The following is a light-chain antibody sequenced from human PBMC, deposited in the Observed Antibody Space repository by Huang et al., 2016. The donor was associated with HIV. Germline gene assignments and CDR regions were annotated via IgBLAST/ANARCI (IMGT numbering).Light chain of an antibody. Sequence: EIVMTQSTATLSVSPGETVALSCRASQSLSGNLAWYQHKPGQTPRLLIYATSIRAAGVPGRFSGSGSGSEFTLTISSLLSEDSAVYYCQHYNDWPRTFGQGTKLEIK. CDR1: QSLSGN. V-gene: IGKV3D-15*01. J-gene: IGKJ2*01. CDR3: QHYNDWPRT. CDR2: ATS.